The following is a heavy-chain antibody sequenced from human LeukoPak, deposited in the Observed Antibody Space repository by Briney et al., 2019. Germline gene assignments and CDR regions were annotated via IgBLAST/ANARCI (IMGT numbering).Heavy chain of an antibody. CDR1: GFTFNKSW. V-gene: IGHV3-7*03. Sequence: GGSLRLSCAVSGFTFNKSWMSWVRQAPGKGPEWVANIKEDGTQKYYVDSVRGRFTISRDNAENSLYLQMNSLRGEDTAIYYCAKTGDRDYWGRGTLVTVSS. CDR3: AKTGDRDY. J-gene: IGHJ4*02. D-gene: IGHD7-27*01. CDR2: IKEDGTQK.